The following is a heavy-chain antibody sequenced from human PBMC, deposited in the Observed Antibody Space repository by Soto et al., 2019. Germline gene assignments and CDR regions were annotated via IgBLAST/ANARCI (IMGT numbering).Heavy chain of an antibody. V-gene: IGHV3-74*01. CDR1: GFTFSSYW. D-gene: IGHD3-22*01. CDR2: INSDGSST. J-gene: IGHJ4*02. CDR3: ARTSGYLLGSFDY. Sequence: EVQLVESGGGLVQPGGSLRLPCAASGFTFSSYWMHWVRQAPGKGLVWVSRINSDGSSTSYADSVKGRFTISRDNAKNTLYLQMNSLRAEDTAVYYCARTSGYLLGSFDYWGQGTLVTVSS.